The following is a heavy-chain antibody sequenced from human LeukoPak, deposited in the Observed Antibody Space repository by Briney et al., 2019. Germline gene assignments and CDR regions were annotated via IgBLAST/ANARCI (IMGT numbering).Heavy chain of an antibody. CDR3: AKGIGDVVVGAANQDAFDI. J-gene: IGHJ3*02. V-gene: IGHV3-30*18. Sequence: PGGSLRLSCAASGLTFSSYGMHWVRQAPGKGLEWVAVISYDGSNKYYADSVKGRFTISRDNSKNTLYLQMNSLRAEDTAVYYFAKGIGDVVVGAANQDAFDIRGQGTMVTVSS. CDR1: GLTFSSYG. D-gene: IGHD2-15*01. CDR2: ISYDGSNK.